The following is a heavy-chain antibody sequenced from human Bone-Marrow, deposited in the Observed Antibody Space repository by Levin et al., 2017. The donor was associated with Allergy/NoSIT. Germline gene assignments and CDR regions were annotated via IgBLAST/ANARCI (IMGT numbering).Heavy chain of an antibody. CDR1: GYTFTNYD. Sequence: ASVKVSCKTSGYTFTNYDINWVRQATGQGPEWMGWVNPSDNTGYAQKFKGRVTMTRDTSISTAYMELSSLTSEDTAGYYCVRGRGYYDTSGYYFWYWFASWGPGTLVTVSS. CDR2: VNPSDNT. J-gene: IGHJ5*01. V-gene: IGHV1-8*01. CDR3: VRGRGYYDTSGYYFWYWFAS. D-gene: IGHD3-22*01.